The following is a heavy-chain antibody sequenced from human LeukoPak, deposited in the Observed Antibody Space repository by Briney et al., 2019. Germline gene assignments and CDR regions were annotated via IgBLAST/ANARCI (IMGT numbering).Heavy chain of an antibody. V-gene: IGHV4-30-2*01. D-gene: IGHD3-10*01. CDR1: GGSISSGGYS. CDR3: ARVATMASDYFDY. Sequence: PSETLSLTCAVSGGSISSGGYSWSWIRQPPGKGLEWIGYIYHSGSTYYNPSLKSRVTISVHRSKNQFSLKLSSVTAADTAVYYCARVATMASDYFDYWGQGTLVTVSS. J-gene: IGHJ4*02. CDR2: IYHSGST.